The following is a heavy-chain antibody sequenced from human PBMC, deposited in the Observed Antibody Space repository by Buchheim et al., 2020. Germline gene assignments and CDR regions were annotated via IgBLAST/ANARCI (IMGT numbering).Heavy chain of an antibody. Sequence: QVQLQESGPGLVKPSQTLSLTCAVSGASISSGGYSWNWIRQPPGKGLEWIGYIYNSGSTFYNPSLKSRVFISLDTSKKQFSLKRSSVTAADTAVYYCARLFFYGDPLWGQGTL. CDR2: IYNSGST. CDR3: ARLFFYGDPL. J-gene: IGHJ4*02. D-gene: IGHD4/OR15-4a*01. V-gene: IGHV4-30-4*07. CDR1: GASISSGGYS.